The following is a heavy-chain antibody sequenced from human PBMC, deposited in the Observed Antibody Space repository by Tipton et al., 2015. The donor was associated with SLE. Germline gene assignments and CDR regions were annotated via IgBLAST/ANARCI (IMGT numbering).Heavy chain of an antibody. CDR3: ARDVYCSSTSCYRGMDV. CDR1: GGSISSSSYY. Sequence: TLSLTCTVSGGSISSSSYYWGWIRQPPGKGLEWIGSIYYSGSTYYNPSLKSRVTISVDTSKNQFSLKLSSVTAADTAVYYCARDVYCSSTSCYRGMDVWGQGTTVTVSS. J-gene: IGHJ6*02. V-gene: IGHV4-39*02. CDR2: IYYSGST. D-gene: IGHD2-2*02.